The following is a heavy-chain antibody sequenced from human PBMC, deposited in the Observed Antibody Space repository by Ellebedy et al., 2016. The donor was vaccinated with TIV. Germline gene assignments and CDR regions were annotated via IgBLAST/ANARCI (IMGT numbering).Heavy chain of an antibody. CDR3: ARDAYYYDTTGFYLTDC. D-gene: IGHD3-22*01. CDR1: GGSISSHY. J-gene: IGHJ4*02. Sequence: SETLSLXCTVSGGSISSHYWSWIRQPAGKGLEWIGRIYSGGDTYYNPSLRSRVTMSIDTSKSQFSLKLSSVTAADTAVYYCARDAYYYDTTGFYLTDCWGQGTLVTVSS. CDR2: IYSGGDT. V-gene: IGHV4-4*07.